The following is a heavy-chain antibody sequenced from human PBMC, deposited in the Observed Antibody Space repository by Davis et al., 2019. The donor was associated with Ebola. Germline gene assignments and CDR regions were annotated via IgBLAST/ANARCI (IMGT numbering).Heavy chain of an antibody. CDR1: GGSISNGGYS. J-gene: IGHJ4*02. CDR2: IYHSGST. V-gene: IGHV4-30-2*02. CDR3: ARGDIAAAAPFDY. Sequence: PSETLSLTCAVSGGSISNGGYSWSWIRQPPGKGLEWIGYIYHSGSTNYNPSLKSRVTISVDTTKNQFSLKLSSVTAADTAVYYCARGDIAAAAPFDYWGQGTLVTVSS. D-gene: IGHD6-13*01.